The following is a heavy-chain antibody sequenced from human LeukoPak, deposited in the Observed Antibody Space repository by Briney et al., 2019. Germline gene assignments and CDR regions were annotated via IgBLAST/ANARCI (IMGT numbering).Heavy chain of an antibody. CDR3: ARVLGPYYDREQLGAFDI. J-gene: IGHJ3*02. CDR2: INPNTGGT. V-gene: IGHV1-2*02. CDR1: GYIFTIYN. D-gene: IGHD3-22*01. Sequence: ASVKVSCKTFGYIFTIYNMNWVRQAPGQGLEWMGWINPNTGGTNYAQKFQGRVTMTRDTSISTAYMELSRLRSDDTAVYYCARVLGPYYDREQLGAFDIWGQGTMVTVSS.